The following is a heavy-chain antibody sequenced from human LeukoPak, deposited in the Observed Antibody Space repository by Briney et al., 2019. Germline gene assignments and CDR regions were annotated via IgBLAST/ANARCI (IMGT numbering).Heavy chain of an antibody. CDR3: ARRDRSYCSSTSCPFDP. CDR2: IYYSGST. CDR1: GGSISSISYY. V-gene: IGHV4-39*01. D-gene: IGHD2-2*01. J-gene: IGHJ5*02. Sequence: SETLSLTCTVSGGSISSISYYGGWIRQPPGRGLGWLGSIYYSGSTYYNPSLKSRVTISVDTSKNQFSLKLSSVTAAHTAVYYCARRDRSYCSSTSCPFDPWGQGTLVTVSS.